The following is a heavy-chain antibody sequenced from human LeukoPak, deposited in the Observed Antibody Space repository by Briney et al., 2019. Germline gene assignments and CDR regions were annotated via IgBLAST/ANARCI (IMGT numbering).Heavy chain of an antibody. J-gene: IGHJ4*02. Sequence: ASVKVSCKVSGYTLTELSMHWVRQAPGKGLEWMGGFDPEDGETIYAQKFQGRVTMTEDTSTDTAYMELSSLRSEDTAVYYCAASGSYYRGRDFDYWGQGTLVTVSS. CDR3: AASGSYYRGRDFDY. V-gene: IGHV1-24*01. CDR2: FDPEDGET. CDR1: GYTLTELS. D-gene: IGHD1-26*01.